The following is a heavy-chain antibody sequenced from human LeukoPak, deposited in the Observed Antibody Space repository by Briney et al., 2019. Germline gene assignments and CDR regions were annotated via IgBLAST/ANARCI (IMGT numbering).Heavy chain of an antibody. V-gene: IGHV5-51*01. CDR1: GYSFTNYW. Sequence: GESLKISCKGSGYSFTNYWIGWVRQMPGKGLELMGIIYPGDSDTKYSPSFEGQVTISADKSISTAYLQWSSLKASDTAMYYCARDGDFDAFDIWGQGTMVTVSS. CDR3: ARDGDFDAFDI. D-gene: IGHD4-17*01. J-gene: IGHJ3*02. CDR2: IYPGDSDT.